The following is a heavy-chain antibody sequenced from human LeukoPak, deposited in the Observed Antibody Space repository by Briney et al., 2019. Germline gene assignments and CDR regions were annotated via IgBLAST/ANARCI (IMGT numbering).Heavy chain of an antibody. CDR2: IYHSEST. J-gene: IGHJ5*02. CDR1: GVSISSGGYS. D-gene: IGHD2-2*01. V-gene: IGHV4-30-2*01. CDR3: ARGAVPAAIVWFDP. Sequence: PSQTLSLTCAVYGVSISSGGYSWHWIRQPPGKGLEWIGYIYHSESTYYNPSIKSRVTISVDRSKNQFSLKLSSVTAADTAVYYCARGAVPAAIVWFDPWGQGTLVTVSS.